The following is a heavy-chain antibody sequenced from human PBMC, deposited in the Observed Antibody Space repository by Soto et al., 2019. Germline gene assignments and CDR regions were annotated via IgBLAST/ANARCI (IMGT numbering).Heavy chain of an antibody. CDR3: AKDMVDYDFWSGAPNWFDP. J-gene: IGHJ5*02. CDR1: GFTFSSYG. V-gene: IGHV3-30*18. Sequence: GGSLRLSCAASGFTFSSYGMHWVRQAPGKGLEWVAVISYDGSNKYYADSVKGRFTISRDNSKNTLYLQMNSLRAEDTAVYYCAKDMVDYDFWSGAPNWFDPWGQGTLVTVSS. D-gene: IGHD3-3*01. CDR2: ISYDGSNK.